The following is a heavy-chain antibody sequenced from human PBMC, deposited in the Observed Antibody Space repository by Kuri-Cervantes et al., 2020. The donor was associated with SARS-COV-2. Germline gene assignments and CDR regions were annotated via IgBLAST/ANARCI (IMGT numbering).Heavy chain of an antibody. V-gene: IGHV4-61*05. CDR2: IYYSGST. Sequence: SETLSLTCTVSGGSISSSSYYWGWIRQPPGKGLEWIGYIYYSGSTNFNPSLKSRVTISVDTSKNQFSLKLSSVTAADTAVYYCARGERGYSYGSYYYYMDVWGKGTTVTVSS. D-gene: IGHD5-18*01. CDR1: GGSISSSSYY. J-gene: IGHJ6*03. CDR3: ARGERGYSYGSYYYYMDV.